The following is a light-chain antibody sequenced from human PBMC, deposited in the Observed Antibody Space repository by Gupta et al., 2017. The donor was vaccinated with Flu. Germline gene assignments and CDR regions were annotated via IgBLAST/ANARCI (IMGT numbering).Light chain of an antibody. CDR2: GAS. CDR1: QSVSSN. V-gene: IGKV3-15*01. CDR3: QQYNNWSPLT. Sequence: EIVMTQSPATLSVSPGGRATLSCRASQSVSSNLAWYQQKPGQAPRLLIYGASTRAAGIPVRFSGSGSGTEFTLTISNLQSEDFVVYYCQQYNNWSPLTFGGGTKVEIK. J-gene: IGKJ4*01.